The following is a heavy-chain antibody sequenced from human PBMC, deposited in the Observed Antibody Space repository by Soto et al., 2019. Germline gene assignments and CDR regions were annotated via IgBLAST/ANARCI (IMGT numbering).Heavy chain of an antibody. CDR1: GFTFSSCT. J-gene: IGHJ6*02. CDR2: ISPSSGHI. CDR3: SGCSGGACHKNYGMDV. Sequence: EVHLVESGGGLVKPGGSLRLSCAVSGFTFSSCTMNWVRQAPGKGLEWVSSISPSSGHIYYADSVKGRFTISRDNAKNSLFLQMNSLRGEDTAVYYFSGCSGGACHKNYGMDVWGQGTTVTVSS. D-gene: IGHD2-15*01. V-gene: IGHV3-21*06.